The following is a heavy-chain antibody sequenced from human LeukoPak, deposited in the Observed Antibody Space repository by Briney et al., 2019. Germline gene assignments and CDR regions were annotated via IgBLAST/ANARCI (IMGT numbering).Heavy chain of an antibody. CDR2: IEPGDSYP. CDR3: ARLNDGFDV. Sequence: GDPLKISCEGSGYTFTSHWIGCVRQMPGKGLELMGIIEPGDSYPRYSPSFQGQVTFSADKSIRMVYLQWSSLKASDTAIYSCARLNDGFDVWGQGTMVSVSS. J-gene: IGHJ3*01. V-gene: IGHV5-51*01. CDR1: GYTFTSHW.